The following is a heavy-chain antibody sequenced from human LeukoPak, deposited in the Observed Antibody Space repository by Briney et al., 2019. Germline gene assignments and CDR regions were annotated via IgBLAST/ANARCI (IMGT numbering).Heavy chain of an antibody. J-gene: IGHJ5*02. V-gene: IGHV4-61*02. CDR1: GGSISSGSYY. CDR2: INTSGST. D-gene: IGHD2/OR15-2a*01. Sequence: SETLSLTCTVSGGSISSGSYYWSWIRQPAGKGLEWIGRINTSGSTNYNPSLKSRVTISIDTSKNQFSLKLSSVTAADTAVYYCARGRWTSSNNNWFDPWGQGTLVTVSS. CDR3: ARGRWTSSNNNWFDP.